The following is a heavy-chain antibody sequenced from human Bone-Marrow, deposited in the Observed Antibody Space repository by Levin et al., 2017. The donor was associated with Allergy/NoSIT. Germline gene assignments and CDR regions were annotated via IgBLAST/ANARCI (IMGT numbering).Heavy chain of an antibody. J-gene: IGHJ6*02. Sequence: GGSLRLSCAASGFTFSSYGMHWVRQAPGKGLEWVAVIWYDGSNKYYADSVKGRFTISRDNSKNTLYLQMNSLRAEDTAVYYCAREPYGDYTDYYYYGMDVWGQGTTVTVSS. V-gene: IGHV3-33*01. D-gene: IGHD4-17*01. CDR3: AREPYGDYTDYYYYGMDV. CDR1: GFTFSSYG. CDR2: IWYDGSNK.